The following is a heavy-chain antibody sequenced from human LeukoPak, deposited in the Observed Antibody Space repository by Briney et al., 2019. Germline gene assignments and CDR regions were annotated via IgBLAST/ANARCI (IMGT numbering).Heavy chain of an antibody. CDR3: ARVHHWYSGSYYDY. CDR2: ISYDGSNK. D-gene: IGHD1-26*01. V-gene: IGHV3-30*04. J-gene: IGHJ4*02. CDR1: GFTFRNYV. Sequence: GGSLRLSCEASGFTFRNYVIHWVRQAPGKGLEWVAVISYDGSNKYYADSVKGRFTISRDNSKNTLYLQMNSLRAEDTAVYYCARVHHWYSGSYYDYWGQGTLVTVPS.